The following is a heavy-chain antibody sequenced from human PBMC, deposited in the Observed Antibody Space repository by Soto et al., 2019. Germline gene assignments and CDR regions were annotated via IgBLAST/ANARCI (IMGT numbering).Heavy chain of an antibody. D-gene: IGHD3-10*01. CDR1: GFTVSNNY. CDR2: IYSGGYT. Sequence: EVQLVESGGGLIQPGGSLRLSCAVSGFTVSNNYMSWVRQAPGKGLEGVSVIYSGGYTAYGDSVKGRFTISRDNSKNNLILKKKSLRAHDPAVFSWATPRGGGGDWGQGTLVTVSS. J-gene: IGHJ4*02. V-gene: IGHV3-53*01. CDR3: ATPRGGGGD.